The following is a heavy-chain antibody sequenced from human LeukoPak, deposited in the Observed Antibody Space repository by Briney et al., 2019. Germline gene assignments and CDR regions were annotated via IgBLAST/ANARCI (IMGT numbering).Heavy chain of an antibody. CDR1: GYIFTNYD. Sequence: ASVRVSCKASGYIFTNYDINWVRQATGQGLEWMGWMNPISGNTGYAQEFQGRVTITMDTSLSTAYMELSSLRSEDTAVYYCARTTTATTSGFDYWGQGTLVTVSS. D-gene: IGHD1-1*01. V-gene: IGHV1-8*03. CDR2: MNPISGNT. CDR3: ARTTTATTSGFDY. J-gene: IGHJ4*02.